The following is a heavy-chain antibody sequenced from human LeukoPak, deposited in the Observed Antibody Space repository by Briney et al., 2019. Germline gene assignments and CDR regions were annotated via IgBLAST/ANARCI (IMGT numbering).Heavy chain of an antibody. CDR3: ARGCSSTNDAFDI. J-gene: IGHJ3*02. CDR2: IYYSGST. D-gene: IGHD2-2*01. Sequence: PSETLSLTCTVSGGSISSYYWSWIRQPPGKGLEWIGYIYYSGSTNYNPSLKSRVTISVDTSKNQFSLKLSSVTAADTAVYYRARGCSSTNDAFDIWGQGTMVTVSS. V-gene: IGHV4-59*01. CDR1: GGSISSYY.